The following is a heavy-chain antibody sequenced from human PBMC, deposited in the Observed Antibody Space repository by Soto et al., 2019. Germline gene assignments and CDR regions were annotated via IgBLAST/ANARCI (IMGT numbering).Heavy chain of an antibody. CDR2: VSRAGTYT. J-gene: IGHJ5*02. CDR1: GFTFSSYA. Sequence: EVQLLESGGDVVRPGGSLRLSCAASGFTFSSYAMGWVRQAPGKGLEWVAGVSRAGTYTFYADSVRGRFSISRDNSRDTVDLCMNTLRGDDTAVYFCVEYTVTEDLGESWGPGTLVSVSS. CDR3: VEYTVTEDLGES. V-gene: IGHV3-23*01. D-gene: IGHD3-16*01.